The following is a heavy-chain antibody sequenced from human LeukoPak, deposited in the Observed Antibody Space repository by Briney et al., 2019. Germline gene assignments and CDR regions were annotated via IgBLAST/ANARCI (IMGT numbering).Heavy chain of an antibody. CDR2: TCYKSKWYN. J-gene: IGHJ6*03. Sequence: SQTLTLTCDISGDSVSRYAVAWNWIRPSPSSGLEWLGRTCYKSKWYNDYAESLKSRIIISPDTSKNQFSLQLNSVTPEDTAVYFCARGADYYSPLDVWGQGTTVTVSS. CDR3: ARGADYYSPLDV. CDR1: GDSVSRYAVA. V-gene: IGHV6-1*01.